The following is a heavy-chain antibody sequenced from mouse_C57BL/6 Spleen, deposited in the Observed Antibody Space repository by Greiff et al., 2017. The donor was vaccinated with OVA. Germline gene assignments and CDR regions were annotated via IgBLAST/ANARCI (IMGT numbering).Heavy chain of an antibody. V-gene: IGHV5-6*01. J-gene: IGHJ3*01. CDR3: ARHRDGYYDWFAY. Sequence: EVQRVESGGDLVKPGGSLKLSCAASGFTFSSYGMSWVRQTPDKRLEWVATISSGGSYTYYPDSVKGRFTISRDNAKNTLYLQMSSLKSEDTAMYYCARHRDGYYDWFAYWGQGTLVTVSA. D-gene: IGHD2-3*01. CDR1: GFTFSSYG. CDR2: ISSGGSYT.